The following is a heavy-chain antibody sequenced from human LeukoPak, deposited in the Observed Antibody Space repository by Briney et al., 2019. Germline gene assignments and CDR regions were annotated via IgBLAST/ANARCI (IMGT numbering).Heavy chain of an antibody. D-gene: IGHD3-3*01. Sequence: SPSETLSLTCTVSGGSISSGGYYWSWIRQHPGKGLEWIGYIYYSGSTYYNPSLKSRVTISVDTSKNQFSLKLSSVTAADTAVYYCARHRITIFGVTPNWFDPWGQGTLVTVSS. CDR1: GGSISSGGYY. J-gene: IGHJ5*02. CDR3: ARHRITIFGVTPNWFDP. V-gene: IGHV4-31*03. CDR2: IYYSGST.